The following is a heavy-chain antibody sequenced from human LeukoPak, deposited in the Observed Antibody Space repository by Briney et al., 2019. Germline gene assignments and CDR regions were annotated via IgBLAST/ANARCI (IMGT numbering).Heavy chain of an antibody. CDR3: ARDLYGAYYYDSSGQKDD. CDR1: GGSFSGYY. D-gene: IGHD3-22*01. V-gene: IGHV4-34*01. J-gene: IGHJ4*02. Sequence: SETLSLTCAVYGGSFSGYYWSWIRQPPGKGLEWIGEINHSGSTNYNPSLKSRVTISVDTSKNQFSLKLSSVTAADTAVYYCARDLYGAYYYDSSGQKDDWGQGTLVTVSS. CDR2: INHSGST.